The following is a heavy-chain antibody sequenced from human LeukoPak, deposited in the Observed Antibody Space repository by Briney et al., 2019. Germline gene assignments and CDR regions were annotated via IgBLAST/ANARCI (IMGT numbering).Heavy chain of an antibody. Sequence: SETLSLNCTVSGGSIRSYYWNWIRQSPGKGLEWIGNIYHSGSTNYYYSGSTNYNTFLKSRVTISVDTSKNQFSLKLSSVTAADTAVYYCARLSGSYWGYFDYWGQGTLVTVSS. CDR2: IYHSGSTNYYYSGST. CDR3: ARLSGSYWGYFDY. D-gene: IGHD1-26*01. J-gene: IGHJ4*02. V-gene: IGHV4-59*01. CDR1: GGSIRSYY.